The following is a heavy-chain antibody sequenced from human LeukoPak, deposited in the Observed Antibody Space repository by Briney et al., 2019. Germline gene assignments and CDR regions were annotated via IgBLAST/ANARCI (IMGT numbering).Heavy chain of an antibody. CDR1: GGSISSSHW. J-gene: IGHJ5*02. Sequence: PSGTLSLTCAVSGGSISSSHWWSWVRQPAGKGLEWIGRIYTSGSTNYNPSLKSRVTISVDTSKNQFSLKLSSVTAADTAVYYCARGGNWNEIDPWGQGTLVTVSS. CDR3: ARGGNWNEIDP. V-gene: IGHV4-61*02. CDR2: IYTSGST. D-gene: IGHD1-1*01.